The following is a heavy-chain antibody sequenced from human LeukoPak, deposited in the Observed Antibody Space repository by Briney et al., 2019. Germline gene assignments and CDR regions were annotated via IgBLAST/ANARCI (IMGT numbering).Heavy chain of an antibody. V-gene: IGHV5-51*01. D-gene: IGHD3-9*01. Sequence: GASLKISCKGSGYSFTSYWIGWVRQMPGKGLEWMGIIYPGDSDTRYSPSFQGQVTISADKSISTAYLQWSSLKASDTAMYYCARSYYDILTGYYPTGYDYWGQGTLVTVSS. CDR2: IYPGDSDT. CDR1: GYSFTSYW. CDR3: ARSYYDILTGYYPTGYDY. J-gene: IGHJ4*02.